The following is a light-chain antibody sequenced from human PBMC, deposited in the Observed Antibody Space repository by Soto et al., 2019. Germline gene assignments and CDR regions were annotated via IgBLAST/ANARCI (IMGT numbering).Light chain of an antibody. Sequence: EMTQSPSSLSASVGDRVTITCRASQSISDNVNWYQFQPGKAPKLLIYAASNLQTGVPSRFTGSGSGTDFVLTISGLQPEDSATYYCQQSYGPSYTFGLGTKLEIK. V-gene: IGKV1-39*01. CDR3: QQSYGPSYT. CDR2: AAS. CDR1: QSISDN. J-gene: IGKJ2*01.